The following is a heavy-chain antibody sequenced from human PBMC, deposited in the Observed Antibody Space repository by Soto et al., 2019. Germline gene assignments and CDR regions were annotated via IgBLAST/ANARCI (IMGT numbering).Heavy chain of an antibody. J-gene: IGHJ4*02. CDR1: GFTFSSYA. D-gene: IGHD6-13*01. Sequence: EVQLLESGGGLIQPGGSLRLSCTASGFTFSSYAMSWVRQAPGKGLEWVSTINNNGATTYYADSLKGRFSISRDNSRNTLFLQSDSLADEDTAIYYCARDRRSSSFFRGGDYWGQGTLVTVSS. CDR2: INNNGATT. V-gene: IGHV3-23*01. CDR3: ARDRRSSSFFRGGDY.